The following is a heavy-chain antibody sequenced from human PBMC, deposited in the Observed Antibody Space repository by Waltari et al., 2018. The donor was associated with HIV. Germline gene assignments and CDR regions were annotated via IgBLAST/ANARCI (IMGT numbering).Heavy chain of an antibody. D-gene: IGHD1-7*01. V-gene: IGHV3-21*01. Sequence: EVQLVESGGGLVKPRDSLRLSCAASGFTFSSYTLNWVRQAPGKGLEWVSSIISSSSYRYYTDSVKGRFTISRDNAKNSLYLQMNSLRAEDTAVYYCARDPRGAVGGTYGFDIWGQGTMVTVSS. CDR1: GFTFSSYT. CDR3: ARDPRGAVGGTYGFDI. J-gene: IGHJ3*02. CDR2: IISSSSYR.